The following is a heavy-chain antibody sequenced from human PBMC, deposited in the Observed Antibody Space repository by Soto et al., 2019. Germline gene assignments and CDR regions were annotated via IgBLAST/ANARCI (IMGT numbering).Heavy chain of an antibody. Sequence: KPSETLSLTCTVSGGSISNYYWTWIRQPPGKRLEWIGYIYYGGNTDYNPPFKSRVSMSVDTSKNQFSLILSSLTAADTAGYYCARAAHRRNSKNWFDPWGQVPQVTVSS. J-gene: IGHJ5*02. V-gene: IGHV4-59*01. CDR1: GGSISNYY. CDR2: IYYGGNT. CDR3: ARAAHRRNSKNWFDP. D-gene: IGHD1-1*01.